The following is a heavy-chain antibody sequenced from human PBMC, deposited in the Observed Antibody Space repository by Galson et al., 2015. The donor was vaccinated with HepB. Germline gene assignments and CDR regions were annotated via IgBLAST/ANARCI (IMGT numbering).Heavy chain of an antibody. J-gene: IGHJ4*02. V-gene: IGHV3-23*01. Sequence: SLRLSCAASGFTFSSYAMSWVRQTPEKGLEWVSTFSGPVATTYHAASVKGRFTISRDNSKNTLSLQMNGLRADDTAVYYCAKATSGTCSVANCYFFDFCGQGALVTVSS. CDR1: GFTFSSYA. D-gene: IGHD2-15*01. CDR3: AKATSGTCSVANCYFFDF. CDR2: FSGPVATT.